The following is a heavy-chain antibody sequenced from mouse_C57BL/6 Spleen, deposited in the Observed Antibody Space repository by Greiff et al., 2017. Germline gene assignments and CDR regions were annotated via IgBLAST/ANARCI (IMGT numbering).Heavy chain of an antibody. CDR2: IYPRSGNT. Sequence: QLQQSGAELARPGASVKLSCKASGYTFTSYGISWVKQRTGQGLEWIGEIYPRSGNTYYNEKFKGKATLTADKSSSTAYMELRSLTSEDSAVYFCARDGSSYDYFDYWGQGTTLTVSS. CDR3: ARDGSSYDYFDY. V-gene: IGHV1-81*01. CDR1: GYTFTSYG. D-gene: IGHD1-1*01. J-gene: IGHJ2*01.